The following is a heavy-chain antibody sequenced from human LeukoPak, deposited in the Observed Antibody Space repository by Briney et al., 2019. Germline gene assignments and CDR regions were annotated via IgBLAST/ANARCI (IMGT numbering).Heavy chain of an antibody. J-gene: IGHJ4*02. V-gene: IGHV4-39*01. CDR3: ARHGSGWKRNVYFDY. Sequence: SETLSLTCTVSGGSISSSSYYWGWIRQPPGRGLEWIGSIYYSGSTYYNPSLKSRVTISVDTSKNQFSLKLSSVTAADTAVYYCARHGSGWKRNVYFDYWGQGTLVTVSS. D-gene: IGHD6-19*01. CDR2: IYYSGST. CDR1: GGSISSSSYY.